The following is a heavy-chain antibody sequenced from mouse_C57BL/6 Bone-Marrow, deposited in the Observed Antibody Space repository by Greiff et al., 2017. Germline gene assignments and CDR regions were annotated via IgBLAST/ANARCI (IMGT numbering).Heavy chain of an antibody. CDR2: ISDGGSYT. CDR3: ARLAFDY. Sequence: EVMLVESGGGLVKPGGSLKLSCAASGFTFSSYAMSWVRQTPEQRLEWVATISDGGSYTCYPDNVKGRFTISRDNAKNNLYLQMSHLKSEDTAMYYCARLAFDYWGQGTTLTVSS. V-gene: IGHV5-4*03. J-gene: IGHJ2*01. CDR1: GFTFSSYA.